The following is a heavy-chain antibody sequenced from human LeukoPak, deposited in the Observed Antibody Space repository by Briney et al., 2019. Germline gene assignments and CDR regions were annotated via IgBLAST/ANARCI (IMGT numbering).Heavy chain of an antibody. CDR3: ARIPSSRQLLHFDY. CDR1: GFTFSSYG. J-gene: IGHJ4*02. D-gene: IGHD6-13*01. Sequence: GGSLRLSCAASGFTFSSYGMHWVRQAPGKGLEWVAFIRYDGSNKYYADSVKGRFTISRDISKNMLYLQMNSLRAEDTAVYYCARIPSSRQLLHFDYWGQGTLVTVSS. CDR2: IRYDGSNK. V-gene: IGHV3-30*02.